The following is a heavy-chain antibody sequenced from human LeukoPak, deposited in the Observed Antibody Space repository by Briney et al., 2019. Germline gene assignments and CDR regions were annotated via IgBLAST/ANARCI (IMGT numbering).Heavy chain of an antibody. CDR2: ISSSGSTI. CDR1: GFTFSSYE. V-gene: IGHV3-48*03. D-gene: IGHD2-2*02. CDR3: ARDLGYCTSTSCYSLYGMDV. J-gene: IGHJ6*04. Sequence: GGSLRLSCAASGFTFSSYEMNWVRQAPGKGLEWVSYISSSGSTIYYADSVKGRFTISRDNAKNSLYLQMNGLRAEDTAVYYCARDLGYCTSTSCYSLYGMDVWGKGTTVTVSS.